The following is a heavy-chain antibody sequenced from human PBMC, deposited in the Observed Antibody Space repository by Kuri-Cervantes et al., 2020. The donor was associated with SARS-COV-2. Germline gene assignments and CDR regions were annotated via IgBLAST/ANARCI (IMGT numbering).Heavy chain of an antibody. CDR2: IYYSGST. CDR1: GGSISSSSYY. V-gene: IGHV4-39*07. Sequence: ESLKISCTVSGGSISSSSYYWGWIRQPPGKGLEWIGSIYYSGSTYYNPSLKSRVTISVDTSKNQFSLKLSSVTAADTAVYYCARVGVYCSSTSCYPNWFDPLGQGTLVTVSS. CDR3: ARVGVYCSSTSCYPNWFDP. J-gene: IGHJ5*02. D-gene: IGHD2-2*01.